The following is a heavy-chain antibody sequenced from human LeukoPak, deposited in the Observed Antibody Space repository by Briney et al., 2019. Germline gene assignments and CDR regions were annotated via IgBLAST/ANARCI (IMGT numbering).Heavy chain of an antibody. CDR1: GGSISSGDYY. CDR3: ARCGYCSGGSCYPQYYYYYYGTDV. Sequence: PSETLSLTCTVSGGSISSGDYYWSWIRQPPGKGLEWIGYIYYSGSTYYNPSLKSRVTISVDTSKNQFSLKLSSVTAADTAVYYCARCGYCSGGSCYPQYYYYYYGTDVWGQGTTVTVSS. J-gene: IGHJ6*02. V-gene: IGHV4-30-4*01. D-gene: IGHD2-15*01. CDR2: IYYSGST.